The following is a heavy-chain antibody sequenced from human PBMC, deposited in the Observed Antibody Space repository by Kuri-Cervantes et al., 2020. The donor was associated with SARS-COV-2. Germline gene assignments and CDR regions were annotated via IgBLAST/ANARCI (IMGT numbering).Heavy chain of an antibody. Sequence: GSLRLSCSVSGYSISSSYYWGWIRQPPGKGLEWIGSMHHSGTTYSNPSLKSRVTISVDTSKNQFSLKLSSVTAADTAVYYCARLKMATIYWGQGTLVTVSS. J-gene: IGHJ4*02. CDR3: ARLKMATIY. V-gene: IGHV4-38-2*02. CDR1: GYSISSSYY. D-gene: IGHD5-24*01. CDR2: MHHSGTT.